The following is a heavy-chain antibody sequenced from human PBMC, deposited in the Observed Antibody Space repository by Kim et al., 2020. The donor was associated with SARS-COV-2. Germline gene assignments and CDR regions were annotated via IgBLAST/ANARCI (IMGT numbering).Heavy chain of an antibody. CDR1: GFTFSDYW. CDR2: IKHDGSEK. V-gene: IGHV3-7*03. CDR3: AREKAAADC. J-gene: IGHJ4*02. D-gene: IGHD6-13*01. Sequence: GGSLRLSCAASGFTFSDYWMSWVRQAPGKGLEWVANIKHDGSEKHYVDSVKGRFTISRDNAKNSLYLQMSSLRDEDTAVYYCAREKAAADCWGQGTLVT.